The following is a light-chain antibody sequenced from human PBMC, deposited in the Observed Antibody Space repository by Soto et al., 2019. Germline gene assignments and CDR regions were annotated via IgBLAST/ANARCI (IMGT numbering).Light chain of an antibody. V-gene: IGKV3-15*01. CDR3: QHYSNWPPT. Sequence: EVVMTQSPATLSVSPGERVTLSCRASERVHRNLAWYHQKPGQGPSLLIYYASTRATGVPDRFTGSGSGTEFTLTISSLQSEDFGVSHCQHYSNWPPTFGPGTKVEIK. J-gene: IGKJ3*01. CDR2: YAS. CDR1: ERVHRN.